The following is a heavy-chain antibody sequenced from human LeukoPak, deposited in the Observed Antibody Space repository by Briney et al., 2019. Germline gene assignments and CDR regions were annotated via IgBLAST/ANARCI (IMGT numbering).Heavy chain of an antibody. J-gene: IGHJ4*02. Sequence: PSETLSLTCTVSGGSISSDTYYWGWIRQPPGKGLEWIGNIFYSGSTYYGPSLKSRLTITLDTSKNQFSLQLNSVTPEDTAVYYCARERELRYFDWSKRGKGSDFFDFWGQGTLVTVSS. D-gene: IGHD3-9*01. CDR2: IFYSGST. CDR1: GGSISSDTYY. CDR3: ARERELRYFDWSKRGKGSDFFDF. V-gene: IGHV4-39*07.